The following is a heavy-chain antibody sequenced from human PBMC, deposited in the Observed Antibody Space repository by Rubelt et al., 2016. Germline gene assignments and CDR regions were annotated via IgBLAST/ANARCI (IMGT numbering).Heavy chain of an antibody. Sequence: QVQLQESGPGLVKPSETLSLTCTVSGGSISSYYWSWIRQPPGKGLEWIGYIYYSGSTNYNPSLKSRVTISVETSKNQFSLKLSSVTAADTAVYYCARALGSSRKKDAFDIWGQGTMVTVSS. CDR2: IYYSGST. CDR3: ARALGSSRKKDAFDI. D-gene: IGHD6-6*01. CDR1: GGSISSYY. J-gene: IGHJ3*02. V-gene: IGHV4-59*01.